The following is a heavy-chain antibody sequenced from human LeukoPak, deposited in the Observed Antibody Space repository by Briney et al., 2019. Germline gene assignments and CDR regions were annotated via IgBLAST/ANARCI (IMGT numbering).Heavy chain of an antibody. CDR2: ISTSGGST. Sequence: GGSLRLSCAASGFTFSRYSMNWVRQAPGKGLEWVATISTSGGSTYYADFVKGRFTISRDNSKNTLYLQMNSLRAEDTALYYFEKNGHGSGSYYPRTKYYFDYWGQGTLVTVSS. CDR3: EKNGHGSGSYYPRTKYYFDY. V-gene: IGHV3-23*01. J-gene: IGHJ4*02. D-gene: IGHD3-10*01. CDR1: GFTFSRYS.